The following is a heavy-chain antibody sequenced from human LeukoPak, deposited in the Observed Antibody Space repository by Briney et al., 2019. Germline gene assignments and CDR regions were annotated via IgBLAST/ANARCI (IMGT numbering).Heavy chain of an antibody. CDR2: IWYDGSNK. CDR3: ARDLGGGHFDY. CDR1: GFTFSSYG. V-gene: IGHV3-33*08. D-gene: IGHD1-26*01. Sequence: PGESLRLSCAASGFTFSSYGMHWVRQAPGKGLEWVAVIWYDGSNKYYADSVKGRFTISRDNSKNTLYLQMNSLRAEDTAVYYCARDLGGGHFDYWGQGTLVTVSS. J-gene: IGHJ4*02.